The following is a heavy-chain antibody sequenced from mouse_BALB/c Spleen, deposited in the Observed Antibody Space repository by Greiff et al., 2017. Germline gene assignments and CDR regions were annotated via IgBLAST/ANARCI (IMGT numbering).Heavy chain of an antibody. Sequence: EVQLVESGGGLVKPGGSLKLSCAASGFTFSDYYMYWVRQTPEKRLEWVATISDGGSYTYYPDSVKGRFTISRDNAKNNLYLQMSSLKSEDTAMYYCARDTLLRLPYAMDYWGQGTSVTVSS. CDR3: ARDTLLRLPYAMDY. CDR1: GFTFSDYY. D-gene: IGHD1-2*01. CDR2: ISDGGSYT. J-gene: IGHJ4*01. V-gene: IGHV5-4*02.